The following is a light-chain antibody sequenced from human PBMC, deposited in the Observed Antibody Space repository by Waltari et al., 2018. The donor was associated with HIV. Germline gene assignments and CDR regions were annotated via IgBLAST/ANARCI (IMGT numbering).Light chain of an antibody. CDR2: AAS. V-gene: IGKV1-39*01. CDR1: QPIGKY. J-gene: IGKJ4*01. Sequence: DIHLTQSPSSLAASVGDTVIVTCRASQPIGKYLNWHQVKPGKAPKLLVYAASSMQFGVPPRFSGSGSGTHFTLTVSSLQDDDFAIYYCQQSYNTPVTFGGGTTLEIK. CDR3: QQSYNTPVT.